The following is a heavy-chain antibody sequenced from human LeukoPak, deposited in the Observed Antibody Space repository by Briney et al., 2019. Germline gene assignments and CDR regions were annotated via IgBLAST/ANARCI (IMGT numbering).Heavy chain of an antibody. CDR1: AFTFTSSA. CDR2: IVVGSGNT. D-gene: IGHD5-18*01. Sequence: GASVKVSCKASAFTFTSSAVQWVRQARGQRLEWIGWIVVGSGNTNYAQKFQERVTITRDMSTSTAYMELSSLRSEDTAVYYCAADRYSNGLKDGMDVWGQGTTVTVSS. V-gene: IGHV1-58*01. CDR3: AADRYSNGLKDGMDV. J-gene: IGHJ6*02.